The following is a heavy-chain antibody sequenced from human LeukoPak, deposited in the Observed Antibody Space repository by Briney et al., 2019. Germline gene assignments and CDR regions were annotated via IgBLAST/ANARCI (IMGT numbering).Heavy chain of an antibody. CDR3: ARDSGVRGVITDAFDI. D-gene: IGHD3-10*01. CDR2: IYYTGST. J-gene: IGHJ3*02. V-gene: IGHV4-59*01. Sequence: SETLSLTCTVSGGSLSSYYWSWIRQPPGQGLEWIGYIYYTGSTNYNPSLKRRVTISVDTYKNQFSLKLSSVTAADTAVYYCARDSGVRGVITDAFDIWGQGTMVTVSS. CDR1: GGSLSSYY.